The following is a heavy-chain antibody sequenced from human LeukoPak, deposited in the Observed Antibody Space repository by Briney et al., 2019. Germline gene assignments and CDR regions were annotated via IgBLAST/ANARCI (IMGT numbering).Heavy chain of an antibody. CDR3: ARQEGENWGQFDY. CDR1: GFTFSRYA. D-gene: IGHD7-27*01. Sequence: GGSLRLSCAASGFTFSRYAMHWVRQAPGEGLEWVTVISYDGGNKYYADSVKGRFTISRDNSKNTLYLQMNSLRTEDTAVYYCARQEGENWGQFDYWGQGTLVTVSS. J-gene: IGHJ4*02. CDR2: ISYDGGNK. V-gene: IGHV3-30-3*01.